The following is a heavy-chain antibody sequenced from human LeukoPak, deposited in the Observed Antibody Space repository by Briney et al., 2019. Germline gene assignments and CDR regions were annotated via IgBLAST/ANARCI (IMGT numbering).Heavy chain of an antibody. Sequence: GGSLRLSCAASGFTFSSYAMSWVRQAPGKGLEWVANMNQDGSEINYVDSVKGRFTISRDNAKSSLSLQMNSLRVDDTAVYYCARDRGYSTFDYWGRGTLVTVSS. V-gene: IGHV3-7*01. CDR1: GFTFSSYA. CDR2: MNQDGSEI. J-gene: IGHJ4*02. D-gene: IGHD3-22*01. CDR3: ARDRGYSTFDY.